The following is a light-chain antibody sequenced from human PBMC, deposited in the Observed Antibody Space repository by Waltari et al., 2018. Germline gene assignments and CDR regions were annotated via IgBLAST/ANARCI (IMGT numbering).Light chain of an antibody. V-gene: IGKV3-15*01. CDR3: QQYNNWPLT. CDR1: QSVSTK. Sequence: EIVMTQSPATLSVSPGDRVTPSCRASQSVSTKLAWYQQKPGQAPRFLIYGASTRATGIPARFSGSGSGTEFTLTISSLQSEDFAVYYCQQYNNWPLTFGGGTKVEIK. CDR2: GAS. J-gene: IGKJ4*01.